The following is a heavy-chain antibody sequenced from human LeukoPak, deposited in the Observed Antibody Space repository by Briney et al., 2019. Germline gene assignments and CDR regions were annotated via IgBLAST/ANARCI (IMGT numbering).Heavy chain of an antibody. CDR3: AKQLGYCSDGSCFFPY. CDR1: GFTFSSSA. V-gene: IGHV3-23*01. CDR2: ISNNGGYT. J-gene: IGHJ4*02. Sequence: GGSLRLSCAASGFTFSSSAMSWVRQAPGKGLEWVSAISNNGGYTYYADSVQGRFTISRDNSKSTLCLQMNSLRAEDTAVYYCAKQLGYCSDGSCFFPYWGQGTLVTVSS. D-gene: IGHD2-15*01.